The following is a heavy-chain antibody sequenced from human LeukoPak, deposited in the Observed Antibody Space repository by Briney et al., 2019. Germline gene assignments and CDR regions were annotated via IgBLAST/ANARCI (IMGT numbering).Heavy chain of an antibody. CDR2: IYPGDSNT. Sequence: GESLKISCKASGYSFTNYWIGWVRQMPGKGLEWMGIIYPGDSNTRYNPSFQDQVLISADKSVSTTYLHWGSLQASDTAMYFCARRGSSTSDAVDIWGQGTMVTVS. CDR3: ARRGSSTSDAVDI. J-gene: IGHJ3*02. CDR1: GYSFTNYW. D-gene: IGHD3-10*01. V-gene: IGHV5-51*01.